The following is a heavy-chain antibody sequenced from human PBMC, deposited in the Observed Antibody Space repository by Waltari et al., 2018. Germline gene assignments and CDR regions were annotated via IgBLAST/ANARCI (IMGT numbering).Heavy chain of an antibody. V-gene: IGHV1-69-2*01. J-gene: IGHJ4*02. CDR1: GYTFTDYY. Sequence: EVQLVQSGAEVKKPGATVKISCKASGYTFTDYYMHWVQQAPGKGLEGMGRGDPEEGETIYADKCQGRVTITADTSTDKAYMELSSLRSEDTAVYYCAMNLRGRNNFDYWGQGTLVTVSS. CDR2: GDPEEGET. CDR3: AMNLRGRNNFDY. D-gene: IGHD3-10*01.